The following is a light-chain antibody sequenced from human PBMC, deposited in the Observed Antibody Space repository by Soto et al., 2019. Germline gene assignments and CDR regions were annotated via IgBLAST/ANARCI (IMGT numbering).Light chain of an antibody. J-gene: IGKJ3*01. CDR1: QSVSSN. Sequence: EIVMTQYPATLSVSPGVRATLSCRASQSVSSNLAWYQQKPGQAPRLLIYGASTRATGIPARFSGSGSGTEFTLTISSLQSEDFAVYCCQQYNNWPFTFGPGTKVDIQ. CDR3: QQYNNWPFT. V-gene: IGKV3-15*01. CDR2: GAS.